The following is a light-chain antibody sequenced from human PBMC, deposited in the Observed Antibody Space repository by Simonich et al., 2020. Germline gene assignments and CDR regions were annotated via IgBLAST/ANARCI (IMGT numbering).Light chain of an antibody. CDR3: CSYAGSSTVV. CDR1: SSDVGSYNL. V-gene: IGLV2-23*01. CDR2: EGS. Sequence: QSALTQPASVSGSPGQSITISCTGTSSDVGSYNLVSWYQQHPGKAPKLMIYEGSQRPYGVSNRFYGPKSGNTASLTISGLQAEDEADYYCCSYAGSSTVVFGGGTKLTVL. J-gene: IGLJ2*01.